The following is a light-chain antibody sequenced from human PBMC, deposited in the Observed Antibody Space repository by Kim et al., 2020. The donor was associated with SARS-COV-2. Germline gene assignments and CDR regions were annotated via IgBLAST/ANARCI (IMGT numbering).Light chain of an antibody. Sequence: SASVGYRFTITCRASQGISNYLAWYQQKPGKVPTLLIYAASTLQSGVPSRFSGSGSGTDFTLTISSLQPEDVATYYCQKYNSAPLFGPGTKVDIK. CDR2: AAS. V-gene: IGKV1-27*01. CDR1: QGISNY. J-gene: IGKJ3*01. CDR3: QKYNSAPL.